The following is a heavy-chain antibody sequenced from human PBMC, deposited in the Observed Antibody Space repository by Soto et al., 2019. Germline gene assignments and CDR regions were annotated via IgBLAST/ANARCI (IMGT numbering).Heavy chain of an antibody. J-gene: IGHJ4*02. V-gene: IGHV3-23*01. D-gene: IGHD3-3*01. CDR1: GFTFSSYA. Sequence: GGSLRLSCAASGFTFSSYAMSWVRQAPGKGLEWVSAISGSGGSTYYADSVKGRFTISRDNSKNTLYLQMNSLRAEDTAVYYCAKDRWSGYDFWSGLEPEFDYWGQGTLVTVSS. CDR3: AKDRWSGYDFWSGLEPEFDY. CDR2: ISGSGGST.